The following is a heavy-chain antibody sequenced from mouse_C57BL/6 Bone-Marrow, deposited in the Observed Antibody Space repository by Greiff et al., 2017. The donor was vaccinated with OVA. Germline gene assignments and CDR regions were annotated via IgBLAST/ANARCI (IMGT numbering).Heavy chain of an antibody. CDR1: GYTFTDYY. Sequence: EVQLQQSGPVLVKPGASVKMSCKASGYTFTDYYMNWVKQSPGKSLEWIGVINPYNGGTRYTQKFKGKATLTVDKSSSTAYMKLNSLTSEDSAVYYCARRRGYDADFAYWGQGTLVTVSA. CDR2: INPYNGGT. J-gene: IGHJ3*01. V-gene: IGHV1-19*01. CDR3: ARRRGYDADFAY. D-gene: IGHD2-2*01.